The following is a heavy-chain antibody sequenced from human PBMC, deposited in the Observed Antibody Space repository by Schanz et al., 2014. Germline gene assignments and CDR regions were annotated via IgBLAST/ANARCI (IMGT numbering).Heavy chain of an antibody. J-gene: IGHJ4*02. D-gene: IGHD3-3*01. V-gene: IGHV1-18*01. CDR3: ARSAGRDFWSGYYTRFDY. Sequence: QVQLVQSGPEVKKPGATVKVSCKASGYTFTSYGISWVRQAPGQGLEWMGWISAYNGNTKYPQKLQGRVTMTTDTSTSTAYMELRSLRSDDTAVYYCARSAGRDFWSGYYTRFDYWGQGTRVTVSS. CDR1: GYTFTSYG. CDR2: ISAYNGNT.